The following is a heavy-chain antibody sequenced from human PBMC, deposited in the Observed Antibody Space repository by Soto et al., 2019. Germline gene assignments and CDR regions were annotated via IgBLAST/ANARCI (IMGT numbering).Heavy chain of an antibody. D-gene: IGHD3-22*01. Sequence: QVQLVQSGAEVKKPGASVKVSCKASGYTFTDYSMHWVRQAPGQGLEWMGRINPNSGGTNYAQKFQDWVTMTSDTSISTVYMELSRLTSDDTAVYYCAIEISSGYYKYWYLDFWGRGTLVTVSS. J-gene: IGHJ2*01. CDR3: AIEISSGYYKYWYLDF. CDR2: INPNSGGT. V-gene: IGHV1-2*04. CDR1: GYTFTDYS.